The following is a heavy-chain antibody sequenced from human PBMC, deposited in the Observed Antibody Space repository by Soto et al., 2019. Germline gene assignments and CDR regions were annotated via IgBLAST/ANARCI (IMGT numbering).Heavy chain of an antibody. J-gene: IGHJ4*02. Sequence: PSETLSLTCTVSGGSISSSSYYWGWIRQPPGKGLEWIGSIYYSGSTYYNPSLKSRVTISVDTSKNQFSLKLSSVTAADTAVYYCASLKHSSSSFNDYWGQGTLVTVSS. CDR3: ASLKHSSSSFNDY. D-gene: IGHD6-6*01. CDR1: GGSISSSSYY. V-gene: IGHV4-39*01. CDR2: IYYSGST.